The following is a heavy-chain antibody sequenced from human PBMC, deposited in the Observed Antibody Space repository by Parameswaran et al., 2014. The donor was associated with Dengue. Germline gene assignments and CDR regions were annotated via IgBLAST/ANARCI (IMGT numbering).Heavy chain of an antibody. CDR3: ARGRIAAAGTSSDY. CDR2: ISAYNGNT. D-gene: IGHD6-13*01. Sequence: SWVRQAPGQGLEWMGWISAYNGNTNYAQKLQGRVTMTTDTSTSTAYMELRSLRSDDTAVYYCARGRIAAAGTSSDYWGQGTLVTVSS. J-gene: IGHJ4*02. V-gene: IGHV1-18*01.